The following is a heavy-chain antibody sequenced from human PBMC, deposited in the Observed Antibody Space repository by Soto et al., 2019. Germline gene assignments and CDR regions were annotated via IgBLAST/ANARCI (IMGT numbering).Heavy chain of an antibody. D-gene: IGHD3-3*01. CDR3: DRGYYDFWGGSLSYFDY. Sequence: SETLSLTCTVSGGSISSGGYYWSWIRQHPGKGLEWIGYIYYIGSTYYNPSLKSRVTISVDTSKNQFSLKLSSVTAADTAVDCGDRGYYDFWGGSLSYFDYLGQGTLLTFSS. CDR1: GGSISSGGYY. J-gene: IGHJ4*02. V-gene: IGHV4-31*03. CDR2: IYYIGST.